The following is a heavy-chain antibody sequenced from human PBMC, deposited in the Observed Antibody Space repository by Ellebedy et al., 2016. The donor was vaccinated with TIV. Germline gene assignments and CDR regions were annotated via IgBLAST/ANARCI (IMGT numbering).Heavy chain of an antibody. J-gene: IGHJ5*02. CDR1: GGTFSSYA. Sequence: AASVKVSCKASGGTFSSYAISWARQAPGQGLEWMGGIIPISGTANYAQKFQGRVTMTRDTSTSTVYMELSSLRSEDTAVYYCARDRESSSWYFGSETNWFDPWGQGTLVTVSS. CDR2: IIPISGTA. D-gene: IGHD6-13*01. CDR3: ARDRESSSWYFGSETNWFDP. V-gene: IGHV1-69*05.